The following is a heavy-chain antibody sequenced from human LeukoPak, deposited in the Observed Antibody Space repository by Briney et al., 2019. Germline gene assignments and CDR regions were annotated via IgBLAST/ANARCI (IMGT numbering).Heavy chain of an antibody. CDR3: ARDMEPRNYYDSSGTPDY. J-gene: IGHJ4*02. D-gene: IGHD3-22*01. V-gene: IGHV3-11*01. Sequence: GGSLRLSCAASGFTFSDYYMSWIRQAPGKGLEWVSYISSSGSTIYYADSVKGRFTISRDNAKNSLYLQMNSLRAEDTAVYYCARDMEPRNYYDSSGTPDYWGQGTLVTVSS. CDR1: GFTFSDYY. CDR2: ISSSGSTI.